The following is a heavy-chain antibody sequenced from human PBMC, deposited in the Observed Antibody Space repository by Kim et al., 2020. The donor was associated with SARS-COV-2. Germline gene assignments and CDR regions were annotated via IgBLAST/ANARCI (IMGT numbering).Heavy chain of an antibody. CDR2: IRSKAYGGTT. Sequence: GGSLRLSCTASGFTFGDYAMSWFRQAPGKGLEWVGFIRSKAYGGTTEYAASVKGRFTISRDDSKSIAYLQMNSLKTEDTAVYYCTRDRLKNSGYYRYYFDYWGQGTLVTVSS. V-gene: IGHV3-49*03. J-gene: IGHJ4*02. CDR3: TRDRLKNSGYYRYYFDY. CDR1: GFTFGDYA. D-gene: IGHD3-22*01.